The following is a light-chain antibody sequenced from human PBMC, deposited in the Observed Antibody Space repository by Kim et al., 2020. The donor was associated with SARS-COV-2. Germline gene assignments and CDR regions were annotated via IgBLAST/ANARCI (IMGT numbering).Light chain of an antibody. Sequence: DIQMTQSPSTLSASVGDRVTITCRASQGIDVWLAWYQQKPGIAPKLLIYTASTLETGVPSRFSGSGSGTEFTLTISSLQPDDFATYYCQQYSSYSYTFGQGTKLEI. CDR1: QGIDVW. V-gene: IGKV1-5*03. CDR3: QQYSSYSYT. J-gene: IGKJ2*01. CDR2: TAS.